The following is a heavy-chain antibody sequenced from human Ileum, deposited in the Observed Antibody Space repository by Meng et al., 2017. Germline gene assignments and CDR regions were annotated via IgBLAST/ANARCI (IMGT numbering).Heavy chain of an antibody. CDR2: IDHLGIA. J-gene: IGHJ4*02. CDR1: GASMSVVSY. Sequence: VGLQGSGPGLVKASETLSLTFSVSGASMSVVSYWSWVRQSPGKGLEWIGQIDHLGIAYYKPSLKSRVTMSIDQSKSQFSLRLTSVSAADTAVYYCARHGGYYQDFWGQGTLVTVSS. V-gene: IGHV4-4*02. D-gene: IGHD4-23*01. CDR3: ARHGGYYQDF.